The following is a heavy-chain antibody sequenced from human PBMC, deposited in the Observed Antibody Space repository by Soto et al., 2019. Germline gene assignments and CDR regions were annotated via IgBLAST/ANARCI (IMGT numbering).Heavy chain of an antibody. CDR1: GDSISSYY. V-gene: IGHV4-59*01. CDR3: AREPYYGSGSYSLDY. Sequence: PSETLSLTCTVSGDSISSYYWSWIRQPPGKGLEWIAYIYYSGSTNYNPSLKSRVTISVDTSKNQFSLKLSSVTAEDMAVYYCAREPYYGSGSYSLDYWGQGTLVTVSS. J-gene: IGHJ4*02. D-gene: IGHD3-10*01. CDR2: IYYSGST.